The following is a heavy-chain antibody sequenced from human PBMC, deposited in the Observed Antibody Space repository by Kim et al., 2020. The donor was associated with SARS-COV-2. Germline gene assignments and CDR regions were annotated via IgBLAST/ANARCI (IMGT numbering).Heavy chain of an antibody. Sequence: ASVKVSCKVSGYTLTELSMHWVRQAPGKGLEWMGGFDPEDGETIYAQKFQGRVTMTEDTSTDTAYMELSSLRSEDTAVYYCATDGHIRVRGSDYYYGMDVWGQGTTVTVSS. CDR2: FDPEDGET. J-gene: IGHJ6*02. CDR3: ATDGHIRVRGSDYYYGMDV. CDR1: GYTLTELS. D-gene: IGHD3-10*01. V-gene: IGHV1-24*01.